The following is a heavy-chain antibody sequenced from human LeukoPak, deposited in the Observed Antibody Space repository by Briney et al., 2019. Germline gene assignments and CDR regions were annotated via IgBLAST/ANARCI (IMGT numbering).Heavy chain of an antibody. V-gene: IGHV1-2*06. CDR3: ARGGRLGYCSGGSCFARGEYFQH. D-gene: IGHD2-15*01. J-gene: IGHJ1*01. CDR2: INPNSGGT. Sequence: ASVKVCCKASGYTFACYYMEWVRQAPGQGLEWMGRINPNSGGTNYAQKFQGRVTMTRDTSISTAYMELSRLRSDDTAVYYCARGGRLGYCSGGSCFARGEYFQHWGQGTLVTVSS. CDR1: GYTFACYY.